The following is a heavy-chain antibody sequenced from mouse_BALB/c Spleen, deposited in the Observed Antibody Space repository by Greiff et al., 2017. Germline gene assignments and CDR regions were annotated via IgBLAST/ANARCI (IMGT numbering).Heavy chain of an antibody. CDR3: ASPLLRLDRGFAY. V-gene: IGHV2-9*02. Sequence: QVQLKESGPGLVAPSQSLSITCTVSGFSLTSYGVHWVRQPPGKGLEWLGVIWAGGSTNYNSALMSRLSISKDNSKSQVFLKMNSLQTDDTAMYYCASPLLRLDRGFAYWGQGTLVTVSA. CDR2: IWAGGST. CDR1: GFSLTSYG. D-gene: IGHD1-2*01. J-gene: IGHJ3*01.